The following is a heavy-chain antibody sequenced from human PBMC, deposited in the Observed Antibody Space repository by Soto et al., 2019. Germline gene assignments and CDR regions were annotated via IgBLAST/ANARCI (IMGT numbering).Heavy chain of an antibody. Sequence: QVQLQESGPGLVKPSQTLSLTCTVSGGSISSGGYYWSWIRQHPGKGLEWIGYIYYSGSTYYNPSLNSRVTISVDTSKNQFSLKLSSVTAADTAVYYCARDVGGYSRFTYYFDYWGQGTLVTVSS. J-gene: IGHJ4*02. D-gene: IGHD3-22*01. V-gene: IGHV4-31*03. CDR1: GGSISSGGYY. CDR3: ARDVGGYSRFTYYFDY. CDR2: IYYSGST.